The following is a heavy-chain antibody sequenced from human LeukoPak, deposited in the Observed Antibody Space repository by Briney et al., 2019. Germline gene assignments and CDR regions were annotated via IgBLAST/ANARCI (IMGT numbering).Heavy chain of an antibody. Sequence: SGPTLVKPTQTLTLTCTISGFSLNTSGVGVGWIRQPPGKALEWLALIYWDDDKRYSPSLKSRLTITKDTSKNQVVLTMTNMDPVDTATYYCAHRRLGGLCFDYWGQGTLVTVSS. J-gene: IGHJ4*02. CDR1: GFSLNTSGVG. V-gene: IGHV2-5*02. CDR2: IYWDDDK. CDR3: AHRRLGGLCFDY. D-gene: IGHD3-16*01.